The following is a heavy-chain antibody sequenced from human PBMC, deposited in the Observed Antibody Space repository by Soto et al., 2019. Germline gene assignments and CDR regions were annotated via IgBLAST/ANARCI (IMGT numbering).Heavy chain of an antibody. D-gene: IGHD3-22*01. J-gene: IGHJ4*02. Sequence: GGSLRLSCAASGFTVSSNYMSWVRQAPGKGLEWVSVIYSGGSTYYADSVKGRFTISRDNSKNTLYLQMNSLRAEDTAVYYCARASTPSGYFDYWGQGTLVTVSS. CDR2: IYSGGST. CDR3: ARASTPSGYFDY. CDR1: GFTVSSNY. V-gene: IGHV3-66*02.